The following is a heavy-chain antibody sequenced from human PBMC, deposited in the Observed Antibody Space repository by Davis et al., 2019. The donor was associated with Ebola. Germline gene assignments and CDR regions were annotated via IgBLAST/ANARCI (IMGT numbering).Heavy chain of an antibody. CDR1: GYTFTGYY. V-gene: IGHV1-2*02. J-gene: IGHJ4*02. CDR3: ARQHDSSGYYFLIGY. Sequence: ASVKVSCKASGYTFTGYYMHWVRQAPGQGLEWMGWINPNSGGTNYAQKFQGRVTMTRDTSISTAYMELSRLRSDDTAVYYCARQHDSSGYYFLIGYWGQGTLVTVSS. D-gene: IGHD3-22*01. CDR2: INPNSGGT.